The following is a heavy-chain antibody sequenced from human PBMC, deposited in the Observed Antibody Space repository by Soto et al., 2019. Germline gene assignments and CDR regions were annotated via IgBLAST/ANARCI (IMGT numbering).Heavy chain of an antibody. V-gene: IGHV3-66*01. CDR1: GFTVSSKY. CDR3: AREDVLCDGGRCYGIALDG. D-gene: IGHD2-15*01. CDR2: IQSGGTT. J-gene: IGHJ6*04. Sequence: EVQLVESGGGLVQPGGSLRLSCAASGFTVSSKYMTWVRQAPGKGLEWVSLIQSGGTTYYADSVKGRFTISRDTSENTLHVQMDSLRVEDTAVYYCAREDVLCDGGRCYGIALDGWCKGTTVTVAS.